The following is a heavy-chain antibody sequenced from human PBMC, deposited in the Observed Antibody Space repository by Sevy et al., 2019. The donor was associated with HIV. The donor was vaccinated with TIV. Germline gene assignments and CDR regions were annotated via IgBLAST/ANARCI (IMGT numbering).Heavy chain of an antibody. J-gene: IGHJ5*02. D-gene: IGHD5-12*01. CDR3: ARDRGVYSGYDSNWFDP. CDR2: ISSSSSYI. Sequence: GGSLRLSCAASGFTFSSYSMNWVRQAPGKGLERVSSISSSSSYIYYADSVKGRFTISRDNAKNSLYLQMNSLRAEDTAVYYCARDRGVYSGYDSNWFDPWCQGTLVTVSS. V-gene: IGHV3-21*01. CDR1: GFTFSSYS.